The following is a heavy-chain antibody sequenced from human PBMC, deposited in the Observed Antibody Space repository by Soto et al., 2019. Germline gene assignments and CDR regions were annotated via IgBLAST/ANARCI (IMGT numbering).Heavy chain of an antibody. J-gene: IGHJ6*02. V-gene: IGHV3-33*01. Sequence: GGSLRLSCAASGFTFSSYGMHWVRQAPGKGLEWVAVIWYDGSNKYYADSVKGRFTISRDNSKNTLYLQMNSLRAEDTAVYYCARDLGDFWGGGYGMDVWGQGTTVTVSS. CDR3: ARDLGDFWGGGYGMDV. D-gene: IGHD3-3*01. CDR1: GFTFSSYG. CDR2: IWYDGSNK.